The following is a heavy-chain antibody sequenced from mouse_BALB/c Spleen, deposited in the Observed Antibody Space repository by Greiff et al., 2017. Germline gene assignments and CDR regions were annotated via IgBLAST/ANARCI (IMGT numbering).Heavy chain of an antibody. Sequence: EVQVVESGPELVKPGASVKIPCKASGYTFTDYNMDWVKQSHGKSLEWIGDINPDNGGTIYNQKFKGKATLTVDKSSSTAYMELRSLTSEDTAVYYCAREEVRLLAMDYWGQGTSVTVSS. CDR2: INPDNGGT. CDR1: GYTFTDYN. J-gene: IGHJ4*01. D-gene: IGHD2-14*01. V-gene: IGHV1-18*01. CDR3: AREEVRLLAMDY.